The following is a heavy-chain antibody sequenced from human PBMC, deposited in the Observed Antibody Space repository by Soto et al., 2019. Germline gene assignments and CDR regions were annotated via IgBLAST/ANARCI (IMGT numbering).Heavy chain of an antibody. CDR3: ARDRGRWRKTQGYFDY. V-gene: IGHV3-33*01. J-gene: IGHJ4*02. D-gene: IGHD4-17*01. CDR2: IWYDGSNK. Sequence: QVQLVESGGGVVQPGRSLRLSCAASGFTFSSYGMHWVRQAPGKGLEWVAVIWYDGSNKYYADSVKGRFTISRDNSKNXLYLQMNSLRAEDTAVYYCARDRGRWRKTQGYFDYWGQGTLVTVSS. CDR1: GFTFSSYG.